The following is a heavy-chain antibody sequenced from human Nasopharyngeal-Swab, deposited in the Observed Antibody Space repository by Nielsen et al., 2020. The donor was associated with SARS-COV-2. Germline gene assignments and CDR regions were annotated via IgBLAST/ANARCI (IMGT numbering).Heavy chain of an antibody. V-gene: IGHV3-30*03. CDR3: ARDADVTARNWYFDL. D-gene: IGHD2-21*02. CDR1: GFRFSHYG. J-gene: IGHJ2*01. Sequence: GESLKISCAASGFRFSHYGMHWFRQAPGKGLEWVAALTADSRGEYYPESVRGPVSISRDNSKSTLYLQINSLRAEDTATYYCARDADVTARNWYFDLWGRGTLVNVSS. CDR2: LTADSRGE.